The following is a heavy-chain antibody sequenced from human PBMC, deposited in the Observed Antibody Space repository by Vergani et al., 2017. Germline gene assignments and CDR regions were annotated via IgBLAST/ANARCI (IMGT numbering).Heavy chain of an antibody. D-gene: IGHD4-23*01. V-gene: IGHV3-30*03. Sequence: QVQLVESGGGVVQPGKSLRLSCAGSGFMFSRYGMHWVRQAPGKGLEWVAVISYDGSNKYYADSVKGRFTISRDNSKNTLYLQMNSLRAEDTAVYYCARADYGGNYYFDYWGQGTLVTVSS. CDR1: GFMFSRYG. CDR3: ARADYGGNYYFDY. CDR2: ISYDGSNK. J-gene: IGHJ4*02.